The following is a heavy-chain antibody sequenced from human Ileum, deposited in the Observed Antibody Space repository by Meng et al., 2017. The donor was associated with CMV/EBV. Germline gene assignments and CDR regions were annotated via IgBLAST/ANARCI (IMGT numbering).Heavy chain of an antibody. J-gene: IGHJ4*02. D-gene: IGHD3-22*01. V-gene: IGHV1-69*05. CDR3: ARGDDSGPPDC. Sequence: GGTLNRYASRRVRQAPGQGLEEMGGIIPIFGTANYAQKFQGRVTITTDESTSTAYMELSSLRSEDTAVYYCARGDDSGPPDCWGQGTLVTVSS. CDR1: GGTLNRYA. CDR2: IIPIFGTA.